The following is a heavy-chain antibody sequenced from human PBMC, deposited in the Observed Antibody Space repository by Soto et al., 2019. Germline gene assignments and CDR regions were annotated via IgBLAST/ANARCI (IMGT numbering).Heavy chain of an antibody. CDR1: GGSISSYY. CDR2: IYYSGNT. D-gene: IGHD3-3*01. J-gene: IGHJ5*02. Sequence: PSETLSLTCTVSGGSISSYYWSWIRQPPGKGLEWIGNIYYSGNTHYNPSLKSRVIISLDTSKNQYSLKLSSVTAADTAVYYCASFGVASMNWFDPWGQGTLVTVSS. CDR3: ASFGVASMNWFDP. V-gene: IGHV4-59*06.